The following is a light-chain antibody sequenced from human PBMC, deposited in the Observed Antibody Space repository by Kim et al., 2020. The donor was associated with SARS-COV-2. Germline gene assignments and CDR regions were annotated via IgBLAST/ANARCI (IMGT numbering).Light chain of an antibody. J-gene: IGKJ5*01. Sequence: PGERATPSCRASQSVSSSYLAWYQQKPGQAPRLLIYGVSSRATGIPDRFSGSGSGTDFTLTISRLEPEDFAVYYCQQYGRSPPITFGQGTRLEIK. CDR2: GVS. V-gene: IGKV3-20*01. CDR3: QQYGRSPPIT. CDR1: QSVSSSY.